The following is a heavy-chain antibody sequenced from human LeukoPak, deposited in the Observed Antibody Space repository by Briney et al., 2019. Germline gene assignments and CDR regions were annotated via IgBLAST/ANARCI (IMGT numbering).Heavy chain of an antibody. D-gene: IGHD5-18*01. V-gene: IGHV3-23*01. CDR3: AKDRGRYSYGSDYFDY. CDR1: GFTFSSYA. CDR2: ISGSGGST. J-gene: IGHJ4*02. Sequence: GGSLRLSCAASGFTFSSYAMSWVRQAPGKGLEWVSAISGSGGSTYYADSMKGRFTISRDNSKNTLYLQMNSLRAEDTAVYYCAKDRGRYSYGSDYFDYWGQGTLVTVSS.